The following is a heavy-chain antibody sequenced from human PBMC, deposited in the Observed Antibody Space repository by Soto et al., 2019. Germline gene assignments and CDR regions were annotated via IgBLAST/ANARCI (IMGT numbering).Heavy chain of an antibody. CDR3: AKYCYDSSGYYFDY. CDR1: GFTFSSYA. V-gene: IGHV3-23*01. Sequence: GGSLRLSCAASGFTFSSYAMSWVRQAPGKGLEWVSAISGSGGSTYYEDSVKGRFTISRDNSKNTLYLQMNSLRAEDTAVYYCAKYCYDSSGYYFDYWGQGTLVTVSS. D-gene: IGHD3-22*01. J-gene: IGHJ4*02. CDR2: ISGSGGST.